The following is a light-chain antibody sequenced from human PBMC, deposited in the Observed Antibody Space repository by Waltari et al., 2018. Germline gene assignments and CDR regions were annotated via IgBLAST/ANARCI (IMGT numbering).Light chain of an antibody. Sequence: DIQMTQSPSTLSASVGDRVTIPCRASQSISSWLAWYQQKPGKAPKLLIYKASSLESGVPSRFSGSGSVTEFTLTISSLQPDDFATYYCQQYNSYPGTFGQGTKVEIK. V-gene: IGKV1-5*03. CDR2: KAS. CDR3: QQYNSYPGT. J-gene: IGKJ1*01. CDR1: QSISSW.